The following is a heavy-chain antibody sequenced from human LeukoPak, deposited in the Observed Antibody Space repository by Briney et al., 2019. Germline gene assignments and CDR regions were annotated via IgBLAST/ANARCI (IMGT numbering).Heavy chain of an antibody. CDR2: IYHSGTT. J-gene: IGHJ4*02. Sequence: PSETLSLTCTVSSGSISSYDYYWIWIRQHPGKGLEWIGYIYHSGTTYYNPSLKSRVTISVDTSENQFSLKLTSVTAADSAMYYCARYSGNYRFFDYWGLGTLVTVSS. CDR3: ARYSGNYRFFDY. D-gene: IGHD1-26*01. CDR1: SGSISSYDYY. V-gene: IGHV4-31*03.